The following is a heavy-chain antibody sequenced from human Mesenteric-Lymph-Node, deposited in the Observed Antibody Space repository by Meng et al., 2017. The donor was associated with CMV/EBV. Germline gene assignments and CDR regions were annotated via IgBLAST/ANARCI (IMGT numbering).Heavy chain of an antibody. V-gene: IGHV4-59*01. J-gene: IGHJ4*02. D-gene: IGHD3-10*01. Sequence: GSLRLSCTVSGGSISSYYWSWIRQPPGKGLEWIAYIHYSGYTNYNPSLKSRVTISVDTSKNQFSLKLTSVTAADTAVYYCARGSGSSRPNFDYWGQGTLVTVSS. CDR1: GGSISSYY. CDR3: ARGSGSSRPNFDY. CDR2: IHYSGYT.